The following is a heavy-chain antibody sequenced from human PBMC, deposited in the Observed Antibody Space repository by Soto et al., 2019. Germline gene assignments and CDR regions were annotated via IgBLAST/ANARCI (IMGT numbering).Heavy chain of an antibody. V-gene: IGHV3-30-3*01. CDR3: ARDGLIRGVVIDSGMDV. D-gene: IGHD3-10*01. CDR2: ISYDESNK. CDR1: GFFFGREA. J-gene: IGHJ6*02. Sequence: GGSLRLSCAGSGFFFGREAMHWVRQSPGKGLEWVAAISYDESNKAYAESVRGRFTISRDNSKDTLYLQMNSLRAEDTAVYYCARDGLIRGVVIDSGMDVWGQGTTVTVSS.